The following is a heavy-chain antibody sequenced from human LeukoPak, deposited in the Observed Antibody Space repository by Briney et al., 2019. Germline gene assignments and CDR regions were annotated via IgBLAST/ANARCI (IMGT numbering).Heavy chain of an antibody. J-gene: IGHJ4*02. CDR3: ARHELRRWLQRYYFDY. Sequence: SETLSLTCTDSGVSIRSTSYYWGWIRQPVGKGLEWIGRIYTSGSTNYNPSLKSRVTISVDTSKNQFSLKLSSVTAADTAVYYCARHELRRWLQRYYFDYWGQGTLVTVSS. V-gene: IGHV4-61*02. CDR2: IYTSGST. CDR1: GVSIRSTSYY. D-gene: IGHD5-24*01.